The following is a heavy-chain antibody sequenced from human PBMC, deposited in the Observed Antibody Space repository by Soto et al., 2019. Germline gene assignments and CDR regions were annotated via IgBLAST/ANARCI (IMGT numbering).Heavy chain of an antibody. CDR1: GFTFSSYG. J-gene: IGHJ5*01. Sequence: EVQLLESGGGLVQPGGSLRVSCAASGFTFSSYGMSWVRQAPGKGLEWVSSISAAGGSAYYADPVKGRFTISRDNSKNVLYLQMHSLRAEDRAVYYGAEPPPYCSCSTCYFPFDSWGLGTLVTVSS. V-gene: IGHV3-23*01. CDR2: ISAAGGSA. D-gene: IGHD2-2*01. CDR3: AEPPPYCSCSTCYFPFDS.